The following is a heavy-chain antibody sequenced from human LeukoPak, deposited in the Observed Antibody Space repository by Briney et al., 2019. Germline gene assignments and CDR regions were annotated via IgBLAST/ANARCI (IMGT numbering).Heavy chain of an antibody. CDR2: ISYDGRNK. D-gene: IGHD6-19*01. V-gene: IGHV3-30*18. Sequence: TGGSLRLSCAASGFTFSRYGMHWVRQAPGKGLEWVAVISYDGRNKYYADSVQDRFTISRDNSKNTLYLQMNSLKPEDTAVYYCAKDSGSGWTLNPFDYWGLGTLVTVSS. J-gene: IGHJ4*02. CDR3: AKDSGSGWTLNPFDY. CDR1: GFTFSRYG.